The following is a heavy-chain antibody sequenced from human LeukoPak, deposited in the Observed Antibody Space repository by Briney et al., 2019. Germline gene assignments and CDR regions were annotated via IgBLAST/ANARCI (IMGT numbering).Heavy chain of an antibody. V-gene: IGHV3-48*04. CDR2: ISSSSSTI. D-gene: IGHD6-13*01. CDR3: ARVGRGIAAAGFGAFDI. Sequence: GGSLRLSCAASGFNFNTYWMTWVRQAPGKGLEWVSYISSSSSTIYYADSVKGRFTISRDNAKNSVYLQMNSLRAEETAIYYCARVGRGIAAAGFGAFDIWGQGTKVTVSS. J-gene: IGHJ3*02. CDR1: GFNFNTYW.